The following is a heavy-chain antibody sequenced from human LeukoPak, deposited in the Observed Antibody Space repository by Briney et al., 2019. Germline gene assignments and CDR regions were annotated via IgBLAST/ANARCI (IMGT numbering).Heavy chain of an antibody. CDR3: ARPYSDGYTIDY. D-gene: IGHD5-24*01. Sequence: GGSLRLSCAAPGFTFSSYSMNWVRQAPGKGLEWASSISSSSSYIYYADSVKGRFTISRDNAKNSLYLQMNSLRAEDTAVYYCARPYSDGYTIDYWGQGTLVTVSS. J-gene: IGHJ4*02. V-gene: IGHV3-21*01. CDR1: GFTFSSYS. CDR2: ISSSSSYI.